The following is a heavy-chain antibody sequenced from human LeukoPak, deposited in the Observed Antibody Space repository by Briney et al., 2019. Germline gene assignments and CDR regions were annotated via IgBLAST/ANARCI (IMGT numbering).Heavy chain of an antibody. CDR3: ARDLWKDYYDSSGYYYYYYMDV. D-gene: IGHD3-22*01. V-gene: IGHV4-59*01. J-gene: IGHJ6*03. CDR2: IYYSGST. Sequence: SETLSLTCTVSGGSISSYYWSWIRQPPGKGLEWIGYIYYSGSTNYNPSLKSRVTISVDTSKNQFSLKLSSVTAADTAVYYCARDLWKDYYDSSGYYYYYYMDVWGKGTTVTVSS. CDR1: GGSISSYY.